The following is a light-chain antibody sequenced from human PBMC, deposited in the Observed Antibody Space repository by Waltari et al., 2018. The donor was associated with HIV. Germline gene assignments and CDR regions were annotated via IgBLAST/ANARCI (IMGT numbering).Light chain of an antibody. V-gene: IGKV1-39*01. J-gene: IGKJ2*01. Sequence: DIQMTQSPSPLSASVGDTVVISCRASQSITYFLNWYQLKPGKAPALLSSGASSLQSGVPSRFVGSGSGTDFTLTIKNLQPGDFATYFCQQSDSCPYTFGPGTKLDI. CDR1: QSITYF. CDR3: QQSDSCPYT. CDR2: GAS.